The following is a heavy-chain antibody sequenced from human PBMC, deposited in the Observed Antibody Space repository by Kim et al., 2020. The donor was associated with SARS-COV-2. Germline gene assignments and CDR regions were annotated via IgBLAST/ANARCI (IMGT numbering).Heavy chain of an antibody. CDR3: ARGGVIGVWGGVDAFAV. V-gene: IGHV4-34*01. J-gene: IGHJ3*01. D-gene: IGHD3-16*01. CDR1: GGSLSGHY. CDR2: VTGSGNS. Sequence: SETLSLTCSLNGGSLSGHYWSWIRQPPGKGLEWIGDVTGSGNSNYNPSLKSRVTISVDTSKNQFSLKLTSVTAADTAVYYCARGGVIGVWGGVDAFAVWG.